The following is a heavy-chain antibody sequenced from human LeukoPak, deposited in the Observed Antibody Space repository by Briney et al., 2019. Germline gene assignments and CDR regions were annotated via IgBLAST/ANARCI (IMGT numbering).Heavy chain of an antibody. CDR1: GYTFTGYY. CDR2: INPNSGGT. D-gene: IGHD5-24*01. Sequence: ASVKVSCKASGYTFTGYYMHWVRQAPGQGVEWMGWINPNSGGTNYAQKFQGRVTMTRDTSISTAYMELSRLRSDDTAVYYCARDGDGYLESWFDPWGQGTLVTVSS. J-gene: IGHJ5*02. V-gene: IGHV1-2*02. CDR3: ARDGDGYLESWFDP.